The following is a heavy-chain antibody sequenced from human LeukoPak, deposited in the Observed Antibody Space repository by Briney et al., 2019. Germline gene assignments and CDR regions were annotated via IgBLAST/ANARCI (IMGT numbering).Heavy chain of an antibody. Sequence: SETLSLTCAVSGYSISSGYYWGWIRQPPGKGLEWIGSIYHSGSTYYNPSLKSRVTISEDTSKNQFSLKLSSVTAADTAVYYCARHYYXSSGYYYFDYWGQGTLVTVSS. CDR3: ARHYYXSSGYYYFDY. J-gene: IGHJ4*02. V-gene: IGHV4-38-2*01. CDR2: IYHSGST. CDR1: GYSISSGYY. D-gene: IGHD3-22*01.